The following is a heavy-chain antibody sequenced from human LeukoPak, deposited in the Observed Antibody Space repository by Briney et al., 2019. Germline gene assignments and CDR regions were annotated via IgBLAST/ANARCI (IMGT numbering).Heavy chain of an antibody. J-gene: IGHJ4*02. CDR2: INHLGCT. D-gene: IGHD6-6*01. Sequence: SETLSLTRPVYVGSFSGYYWSWIRQPPGKGLEGIGEINHLGCTNHNPSLKSRVTISVDTSKNHSSLRLSSVTAADMAVYYCARSLRQLARLPTYWGQGTLVTVSS. CDR1: VGSFSGYY. CDR3: ARSLRQLARLPTY. V-gene: IGHV4-34*01.